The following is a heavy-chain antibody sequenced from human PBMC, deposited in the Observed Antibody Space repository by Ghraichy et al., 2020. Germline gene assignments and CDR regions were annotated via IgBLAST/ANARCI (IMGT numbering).Heavy chain of an antibody. J-gene: IGHJ4*02. CDR1: GFTFSSYG. D-gene: IGHD3-10*01. V-gene: IGHV3-30*02. Sequence: LSLTCAASGFTFSSYGMHWVRQAPGKGLEWVAFIRYDGSNKYYADSVKGRFTISRDNSKNTLYLQMNSLRAEDTAVYYCANVMVRGWVYWGQGTLVTVSS. CDR3: ANVMVRGWVY. CDR2: IRYDGSNK.